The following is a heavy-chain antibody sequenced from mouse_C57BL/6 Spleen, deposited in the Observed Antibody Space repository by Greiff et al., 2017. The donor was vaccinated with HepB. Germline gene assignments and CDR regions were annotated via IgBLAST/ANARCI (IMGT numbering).Heavy chain of an antibody. CDR2: INPGSGGT. CDR3: ASSGDGLFAY. J-gene: IGHJ3*01. Sequence: VQLQESGAELVRPGTSVKVSCKASGYAFTNYLIEWVKQRPGQGLEWIGVINPGSGGTNYNEKFKGKATLTADKSSSTAYMQLSGLTSEDAAVYFCASSGDGLFAYWGQGTLVTVSA. CDR1: GYAFTNYL. V-gene: IGHV1-54*01. D-gene: IGHD2-3*01.